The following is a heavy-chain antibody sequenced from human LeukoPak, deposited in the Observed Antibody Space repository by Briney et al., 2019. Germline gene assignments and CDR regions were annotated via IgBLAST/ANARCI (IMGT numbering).Heavy chain of an antibody. V-gene: IGHV4-59*12. D-gene: IGHD4-23*01. Sequence: SETLSLTCTVSGGSTSSYYWSWIRQPPGKGLEWIGYIYHSGSTYYNPSLKSRVTISVDRSKNQFSLKLSSVTAADTAVYYCASEGGNTDWGQGTLVTVSS. J-gene: IGHJ4*02. CDR2: IYHSGST. CDR3: ASEGGNTD. CDR1: GGSTSSYY.